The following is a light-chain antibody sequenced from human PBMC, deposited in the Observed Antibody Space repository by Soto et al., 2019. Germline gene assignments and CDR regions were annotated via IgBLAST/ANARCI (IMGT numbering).Light chain of an antibody. CDR2: KND. CDR3: PAWDDSVGGPV. Sequence: QSAVTQPPSASGTPGQRVTISCSGSTSNLGSNFGYWYQQVPGTAPKLLIYKNDQRPSGVPDRFSGSKSGTSASVAIRGLRSEDEADYFCPAWDDSVGGPVFGGGTKLTVL. J-gene: IGLJ3*02. V-gene: IGLV1-47*01. CDR1: TSNLGSNF.